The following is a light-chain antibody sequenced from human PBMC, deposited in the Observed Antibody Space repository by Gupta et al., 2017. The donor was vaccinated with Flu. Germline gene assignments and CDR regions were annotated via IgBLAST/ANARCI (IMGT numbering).Light chain of an antibody. V-gene: IGKV1-5*03. CDR3: QQYNLYAFT. Sequence: IQMTQSPSTLSASVGDRVTITCRASHSISNWLAWYQQKPGKAPNLLIYRASTLESGVPSRFSASGSGTEFTLTITSLQPDDSATYYCQQYNLYAFTFGPGTKVEI. J-gene: IGKJ3*01. CDR1: HSISNW. CDR2: RAS.